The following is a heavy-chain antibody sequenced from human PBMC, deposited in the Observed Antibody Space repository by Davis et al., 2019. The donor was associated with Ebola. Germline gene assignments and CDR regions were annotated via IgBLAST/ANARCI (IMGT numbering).Heavy chain of an antibody. CDR1: GYTFTSYA. D-gene: IGHD2-2*01. CDR3: AGGGVGGQYQLLRYYYGMDV. CDR2: INAGNGNT. V-gene: IGHV1-3*01. Sequence: ASVQVSCKASGYTFTSYAMHWVRQAPGQRLEWMGWINAGNGNTKYSQKFQGRVTITRDTSASTAYMGLSSLRSEDTAVNYCAGGGVGGQYQLLRYYYGMDVWGQGTTVTVSS. J-gene: IGHJ6*02.